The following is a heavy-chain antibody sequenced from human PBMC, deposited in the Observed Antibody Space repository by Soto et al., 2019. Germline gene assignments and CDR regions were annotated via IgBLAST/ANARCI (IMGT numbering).Heavy chain of an antibody. Sequence: ASVKVSYKASGYTFTSYGISWVRQAPGQGLEWMGWISAYNGNTNCAQKLQGRVTMTTDTSTSTAYMELRSLRSDDTAVYYCASVVVPDAMSPWGQGTLVTVSS. J-gene: IGHJ5*02. CDR3: ASVVVPDAMSP. V-gene: IGHV1-18*01. D-gene: IGHD2-2*01. CDR1: GYTFTSYG. CDR2: ISAYNGNT.